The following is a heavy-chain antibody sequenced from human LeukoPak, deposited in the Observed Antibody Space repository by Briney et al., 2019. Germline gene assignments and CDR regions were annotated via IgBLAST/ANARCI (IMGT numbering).Heavy chain of an antibody. V-gene: IGHV3-11*01. J-gene: IGHJ6*02. D-gene: IGHD3-10*01. CDR3: ARVNVGVGQYYYYYYGMDV. CDR1: GFTFSDYY. Sequence: GGSLRLSCAASGFTFSDYYMSWIRQAPGKGLEWVSYISSSGSTIYYADSVKGRFTISRDNAKNSLYLQMNSLRAEDTAVYYCARVNVGVGQYYYYYYGMDVWGQGTTVTVSS. CDR2: ISSSGSTI.